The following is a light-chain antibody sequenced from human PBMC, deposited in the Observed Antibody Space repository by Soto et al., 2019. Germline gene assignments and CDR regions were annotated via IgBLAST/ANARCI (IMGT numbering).Light chain of an antibody. CDR1: QVISSY. Sequence: DIQLTQSPSFLSASVGDRVTITCRASQVISSYLAGYQQKPGKAPKLLIYAASTLQSGVPSRFSGSVSGTEFTLTISSLQPEDFATYYCQQLNSYPPWTFGQGTKVEIK. CDR2: AAS. CDR3: QQLNSYPPWT. V-gene: IGKV1-9*01. J-gene: IGKJ1*01.